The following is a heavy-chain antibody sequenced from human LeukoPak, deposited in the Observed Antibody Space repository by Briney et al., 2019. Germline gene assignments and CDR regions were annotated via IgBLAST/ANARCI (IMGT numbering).Heavy chain of an antibody. CDR1: GLNISKTY. Sequence: SGGSLRLSCAASGLNISKTYLMWARQAPGKRLEWVSVTYAGGASWYGDFVEGRFTISRDNSKNTVHLQMSGLRGDDTAIYYCARADSSKWWGLDPWGQGTPVTVAS. CDR2: TYAGGAS. V-gene: IGHV3-53*01. D-gene: IGHD2-21*02. CDR3: ARADSSKWWGLDP. J-gene: IGHJ5*02.